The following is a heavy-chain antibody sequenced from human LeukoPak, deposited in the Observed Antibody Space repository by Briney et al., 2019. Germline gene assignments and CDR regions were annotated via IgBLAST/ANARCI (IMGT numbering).Heavy chain of an antibody. D-gene: IGHD3-10*01. CDR2: IKQGGSEK. CDR3: ARETTMVRGVHDHDAFDI. J-gene: IGHJ3*02. CDR1: GFTFSGYA. Sequence: SGGSLRLSCAASGFTFSGYAMSWVRQAPRKGLEWVANIKQGGSEKYYVDSVKGRFTISRDNAKNSLYLQMNSLRAEDTAVYYCARETTMVRGVHDHDAFDIWGQGTMVTVSS. V-gene: IGHV3-7*01.